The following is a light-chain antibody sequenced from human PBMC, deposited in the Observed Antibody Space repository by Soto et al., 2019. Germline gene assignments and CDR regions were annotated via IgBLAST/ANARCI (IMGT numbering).Light chain of an antibody. CDR3: QQYGSSPPYT. CDR2: DAS. J-gene: IGKJ2*01. V-gene: IGKV3D-20*01. CDR1: QSVSSSY. Sequence: EIVLTQSPATLSLSPGERATLSCGASQSVSSSYLAWYQQKPGLAPSLLIYDASSRATGIPDRFSGSGSGTDFTLTISRLEPEDVAVYYCQQYGSSPPYTFGQGTKLEIK.